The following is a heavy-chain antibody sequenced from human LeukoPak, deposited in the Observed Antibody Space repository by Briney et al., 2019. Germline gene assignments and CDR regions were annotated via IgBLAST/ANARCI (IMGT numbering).Heavy chain of an antibody. CDR3: AGGSPAAGNPPLFDY. CDR2: IKHDGSER. CDR1: GFSFSSYW. Sequence: PGGSLRLSCAASGFSFSSYWMSWVRQAPGKGLEWLANIKHDGSERYYVDSVKGRFTVSRDNSKNTLYLQMNSLRAEDTAVYYCAGGSPAAGNPPLFDYWGQGTLVTVSS. D-gene: IGHD6-13*01. J-gene: IGHJ4*02. V-gene: IGHV3-7*05.